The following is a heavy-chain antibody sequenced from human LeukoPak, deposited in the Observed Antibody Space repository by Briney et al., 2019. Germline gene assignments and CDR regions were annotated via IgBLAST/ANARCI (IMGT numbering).Heavy chain of an antibody. V-gene: IGHV4-39*07. D-gene: IGHD5-18*01. Sequence: PSETLSLTCTVSGGSISSSSYYWGWIHQPPGKGLEWIGSIYYSGSTYYNPSLKSRVTISVDTSKNQFSLKLSSVTAADTAVYYCARSASLWLQYFDYWGQGTLVTVSS. CDR3: ARSASLWLQYFDY. CDR1: GGSISSSSYY. J-gene: IGHJ4*02. CDR2: IYYSGST.